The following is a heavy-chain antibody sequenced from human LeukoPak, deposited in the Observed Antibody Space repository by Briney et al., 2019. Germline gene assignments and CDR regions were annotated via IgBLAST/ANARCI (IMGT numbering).Heavy chain of an antibody. Sequence: GGSLRLSCAASGFTFSSYSMNWVRQAPGKGLEWVSSISSSSYIYYADSVKGRFAVSRDNSKDTLYLQMNRLRAEDTAVYYCAKDNTRGYSYSPTKKYYMDVWGKGTTVTISS. CDR2: ISSSSYI. CDR1: GFTFSSYS. D-gene: IGHD5-12*01. CDR3: AKDNTRGYSYSPTKKYYMDV. J-gene: IGHJ6*03. V-gene: IGHV3-21*01.